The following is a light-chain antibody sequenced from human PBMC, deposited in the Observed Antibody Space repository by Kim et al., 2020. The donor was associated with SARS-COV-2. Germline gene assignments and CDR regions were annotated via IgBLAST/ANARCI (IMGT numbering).Light chain of an antibody. CDR1: SSDVGGYNL. CDR2: EVS. Sequence: QSALTQPASVSGPPGQSIAISCTGTSSDVGGYNLVSWYQHHPDKGPKLIISEVSKRPSGISDRFSGSKSGNTASLTISGLQAEDESDYYCCSYAGTSVWVFGGGTQLTVL. J-gene: IGLJ3*02. CDR3: CSYAGTSVWV. V-gene: IGLV2-23*02.